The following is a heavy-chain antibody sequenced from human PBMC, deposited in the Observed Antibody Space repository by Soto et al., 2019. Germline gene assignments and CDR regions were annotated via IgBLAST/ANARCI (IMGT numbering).Heavy chain of an antibody. Sequence: QVQLVESGGSVVQPGRSLRLSCAASGFTFSSYAMHWVRQAPGKGLEWVAVISYDGSNKYYADSVKGRFTISRDNSKNTLYLQMNSLRAEDTAVYYCARDLGIVVVTAYFDYWGQGTLVTVSS. CDR3: ARDLGIVVVTAYFDY. D-gene: IGHD2-21*02. CDR2: ISYDGSNK. CDR1: GFTFSSYA. V-gene: IGHV3-30-3*01. J-gene: IGHJ4*02.